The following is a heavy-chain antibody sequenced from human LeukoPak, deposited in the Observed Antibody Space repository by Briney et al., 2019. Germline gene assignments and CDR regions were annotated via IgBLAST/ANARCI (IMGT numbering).Heavy chain of an antibody. Sequence: PSETLSLTCAVYGGSFSGYYWSWIRQPPGKGLEWIGEINHSGSTNYNPSLKSRVTISVDTSKNQFSLKLSSVTAADTAVYYCARSVPYYDFWSGYYYFDYWGQGTLVTVSS. CDR3: ARSVPYYDFWSGYYYFDY. CDR1: GGSFSGYY. CDR2: INHSGST. J-gene: IGHJ4*02. V-gene: IGHV4-34*01. D-gene: IGHD3-3*01.